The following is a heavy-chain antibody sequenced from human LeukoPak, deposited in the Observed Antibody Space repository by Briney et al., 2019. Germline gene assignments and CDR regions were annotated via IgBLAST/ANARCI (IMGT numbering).Heavy chain of an antibody. CDR1: GGSISSGGYS. Sequence: SETLSLTCAVSGGSISSGGYSWSWIRQPPGKGLEWIGYIYHSGSTYYNPSLKSRVTISVDRSKNQFSLKLSSVTAADTAVYYCARGSHCSGGSYYSPRPYFDYWGQGTLVTVSS. V-gene: IGHV4-30-2*01. CDR3: ARGSHCSGGSYYSPRPYFDY. CDR2: IYHSGST. D-gene: IGHD2-15*01. J-gene: IGHJ4*02.